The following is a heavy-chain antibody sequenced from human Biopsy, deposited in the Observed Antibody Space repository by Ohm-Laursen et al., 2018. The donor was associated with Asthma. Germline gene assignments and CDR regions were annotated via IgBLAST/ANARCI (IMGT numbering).Heavy chain of an antibody. CDR3: ARLNYYDSSGKYLDP. J-gene: IGHJ5*02. V-gene: IGHV4-59*12. Sequence: SETLSLTCSVYGGSISSFYWSWIRQSPEKGLEWMGYVYWTGSTNYNPSLKSRITMSVDTSKNRMFLELTSVTAADTAVYYCARLNYYDSSGKYLDPWGQGTLVTVSS. CDR1: GGSISSFY. D-gene: IGHD3-22*01. CDR2: VYWTGST.